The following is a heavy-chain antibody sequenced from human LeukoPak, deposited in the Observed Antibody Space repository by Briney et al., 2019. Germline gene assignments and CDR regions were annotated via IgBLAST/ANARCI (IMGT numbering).Heavy chain of an antibody. J-gene: IGHJ4*02. CDR2: ISGSGGST. V-gene: IGHV3-23*01. CDR3: AKDRRVGTLWD. Sequence: GGSLRLSCAASGFTFTYAWMSWVRQAPGKGLEWVSAISGSGGSTYYADSVKGRFTISRDNSKNTLYLQMNSLRAEDTAVYYCAKDRRVGTLWDWGQGTLVTVSS. D-gene: IGHD2-21*02. CDR1: GFTFTYAW.